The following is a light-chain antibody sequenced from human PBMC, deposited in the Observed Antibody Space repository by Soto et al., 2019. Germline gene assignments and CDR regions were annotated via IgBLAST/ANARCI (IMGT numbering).Light chain of an antibody. V-gene: IGKV3-15*01. J-gene: IGKJ1*01. CDR3: QQYNNWRGT. Sequence: EIVMTQSPATLSVSPGERATLSCRASQSVSSNLAWYQQKPGQAPRLLIYGASTRATDIPARFSGSGSGTESTLTISSLQSEDFAVYYCQQYNNWRGTFGQGTKVEIK. CDR1: QSVSSN. CDR2: GAS.